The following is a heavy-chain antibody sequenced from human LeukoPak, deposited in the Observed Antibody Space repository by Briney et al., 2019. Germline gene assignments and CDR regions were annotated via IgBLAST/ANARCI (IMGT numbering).Heavy chain of an antibody. D-gene: IGHD2-2*01. V-gene: IGHV3-21*01. CDR1: GFIFSTYT. CDR2: ISGSSSYK. J-gene: IGHJ4*02. Sequence: GGSLRLSCAASGFIFSTYTMNWVRQAPGKGLEWVSSISGSSSYKYYADSVKGRFTISRDNAKNSLYLQMNSLRAEDTAVYYCAREVYCSSATCPFDYWGQGTLVTVSS. CDR3: AREVYCSSATCPFDY.